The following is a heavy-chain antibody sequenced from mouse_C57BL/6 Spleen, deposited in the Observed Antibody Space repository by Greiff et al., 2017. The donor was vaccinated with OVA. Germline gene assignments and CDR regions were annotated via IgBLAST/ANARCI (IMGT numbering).Heavy chain of an antibody. CDR3: ARHENHNNYCQYDYGG. V-gene: IGHV1-62-2*01. CDR1: GYTFTEYT. CDR2: FYPGSGSI. J-gene: IGHJ2*01. Sequence: QVQLQQSGAELVKPGASVKLSCKASGYTFTEYTIHWVKQRSGQGLEWIGWFYPGSGSIKYHEKFKDKATLTADKSSSTCYGELRRLTAEDAEFSCGARHENHNNYCQYDYGGWGKGTTLAV. D-gene: IGHD2-4*01.